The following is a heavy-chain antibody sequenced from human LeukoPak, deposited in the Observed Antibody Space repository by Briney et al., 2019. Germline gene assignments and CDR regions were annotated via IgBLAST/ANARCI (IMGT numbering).Heavy chain of an antibody. D-gene: IGHD3-10*01. J-gene: IGHJ6*02. CDR2: IFSNDEK. Sequence: KESGPTLVKPTQTLTLTCTVSGFSLSNARMGVSWIRQPPGKALEWLAHIFSNDEKSYSTSLKSRLTISKDPSKSQVVLTMTNMDPVDTATYYCARLYGSGSYLRTGLYYYYYYGMDVWGQGTTVTVSS. CDR3: ARLYGSGSYLRTGLYYYYYYGMDV. V-gene: IGHV2-26*01. CDR1: GFSLSNARMG.